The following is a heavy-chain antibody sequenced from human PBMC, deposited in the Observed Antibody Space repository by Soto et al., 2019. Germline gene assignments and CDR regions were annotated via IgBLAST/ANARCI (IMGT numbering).Heavy chain of an antibody. Sequence: PGGSLRLSCGASGFTFSSYSMNWVRQAPGKGLEWVSYISSSSSTIYYADSVKGRFTISRDNAKNSLYLQMNSLRDEDTAVYYCARDGGSYCSGGSCPNWGQGTLVTVSS. CDR2: ISSSSSTI. V-gene: IGHV3-48*02. J-gene: IGHJ4*02. CDR1: GFTFSSYS. CDR3: ARDGGSYCSGGSCPN. D-gene: IGHD2-15*01.